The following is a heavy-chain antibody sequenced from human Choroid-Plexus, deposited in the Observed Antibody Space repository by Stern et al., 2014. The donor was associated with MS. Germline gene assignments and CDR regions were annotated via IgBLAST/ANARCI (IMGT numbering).Heavy chain of an antibody. Sequence: VQLVESGGGVVQPGRPLRLSCVASGFTLGSCAMHWVRQAPGTGLAWGAGVSYDGSNKYYADSVKGRFTISRDNSQNTLYMQMSSLRPEDTAVYYCAKDRQYLTYFFDHWGQGSLVTVSS. D-gene: IGHD2/OR15-2a*01. CDR1: GFTLGSCA. V-gene: IGHV3-30*18. CDR3: AKDRQYLTYFFDH. J-gene: IGHJ5*02. CDR2: VSYDGSNK.